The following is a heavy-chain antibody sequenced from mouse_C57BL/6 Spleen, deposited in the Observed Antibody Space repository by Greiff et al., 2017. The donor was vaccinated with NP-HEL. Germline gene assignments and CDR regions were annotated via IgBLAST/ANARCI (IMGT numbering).Heavy chain of an antibody. Sequence: QVQLQQPGAELVKPGASVKLSCKASGYTFTSYWMHWVKQRPGQGLEWIGMIHPNSGSTNYNEKFKSKATLTVDKSSSTAYMQLSSLTSEDSAVYYCARSKEHYDYYAMDYWGQGTSVTVSS. V-gene: IGHV1-64*01. J-gene: IGHJ4*01. CDR1: GYTFTSYW. CDR3: ARSKEHYDYYAMDY. D-gene: IGHD1-1*01. CDR2: IHPNSGST.